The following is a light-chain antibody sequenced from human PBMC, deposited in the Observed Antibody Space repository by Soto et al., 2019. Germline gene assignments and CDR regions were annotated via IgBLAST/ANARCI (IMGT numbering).Light chain of an antibody. Sequence: QAVVTQEPSVTVSQGGTVTLTCATSTGAVTSGHSPNWIQQKPGQAPRSLIYGTRNKHSWTPARFSGSLIGGKAALTLSGVQPEDEADYYCLIVYGGIQPVFGGGTKLTVL. CDR3: LIVYGGIQPV. CDR2: GTR. CDR1: TGAVTSGHS. V-gene: IGLV7-43*01. J-gene: IGLJ2*01.